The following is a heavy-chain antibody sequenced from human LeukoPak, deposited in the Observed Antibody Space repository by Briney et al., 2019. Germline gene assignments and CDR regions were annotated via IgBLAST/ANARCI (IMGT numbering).Heavy chain of an antibody. CDR3: AKVIMVRGVAGGYFDY. D-gene: IGHD3-10*01. CDR1: GFTFSSYA. CDR2: ISGSGGST. Sequence: GGSLRLSCAASGFTFSSYAMSWVRQVPGKGLEWVSTISGSGGSTYYADSVKGRFTISRDNSKNTLYLQMNSLRAEDTAVYYCAKVIMVRGVAGGYFDYWGQGTLVTVSS. V-gene: IGHV3-23*01. J-gene: IGHJ4*02.